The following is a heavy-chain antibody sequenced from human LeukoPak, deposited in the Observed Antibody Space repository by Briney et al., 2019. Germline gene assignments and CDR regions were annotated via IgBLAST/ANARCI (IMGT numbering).Heavy chain of an antibody. V-gene: IGHV4-39*01. Sequence: KASETLSLTCTVSGGSISSSSYYWGWIRQPPGKGLEWIGSIYYSGSTYYNPSLKSRVTISVDTSKNQFSLKLSSVTAADTAVYYCARQSLTMVRGVMPWFDPWGQGTLVTVSS. J-gene: IGHJ5*02. CDR1: GGSISSSSYY. CDR2: IYYSGST. CDR3: ARQSLTMVRGVMPWFDP. D-gene: IGHD3-10*01.